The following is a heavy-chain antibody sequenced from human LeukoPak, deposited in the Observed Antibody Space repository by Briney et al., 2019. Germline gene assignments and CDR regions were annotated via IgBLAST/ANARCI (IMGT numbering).Heavy chain of an antibody. CDR3: ARGQYYDSSGYYYGLDY. CDR1: GGTFSSYA. Sequence: GASVKVSSKASGGTFSSYAISWVRQAPGQGLEWMGGIIPIFGTANYAQKFQGRVTITADESTSTAYMELSSLRSEDTAVYYCARGQYYDSSGYYYGLDYWGQGTLVTVSS. J-gene: IGHJ4*02. CDR2: IIPIFGTA. D-gene: IGHD3-22*01. V-gene: IGHV1-69*13.